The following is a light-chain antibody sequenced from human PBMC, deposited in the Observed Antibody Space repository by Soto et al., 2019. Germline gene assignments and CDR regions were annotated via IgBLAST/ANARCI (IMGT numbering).Light chain of an antibody. V-gene: IGKV3-11*01. CDR2: DAS. CDR1: QSVSSY. Sequence: EIVLTQSPATLSLSPGERATLSCRASQSVSSYLAWYQQKPGQAPRLLIYDASNRATGIPARFSGSGSGTDFTLTISGLGPEDSAVYYCQQRSNWPTFGQGTKVEIK. J-gene: IGKJ1*01. CDR3: QQRSNWPT.